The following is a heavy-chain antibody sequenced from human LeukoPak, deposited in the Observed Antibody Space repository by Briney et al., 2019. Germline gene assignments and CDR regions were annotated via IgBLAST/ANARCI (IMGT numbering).Heavy chain of an antibody. V-gene: IGHV3-7*03. J-gene: IGHJ4*02. Sequence: GGSLRLSCAASGFTLSGYWMSWVRQAPGKGLEWVARLHADGIERYFVDSVKGRFTISRDNAKNSLYLQMYSLRLDDTAVYYCASASFNRGHYYGSGSVVYWGQGTLVTVSS. CDR3: ASASFNRGHYYGSGSVVY. CDR1: GFTLSGYW. CDR2: LHADGIER. D-gene: IGHD3-10*01.